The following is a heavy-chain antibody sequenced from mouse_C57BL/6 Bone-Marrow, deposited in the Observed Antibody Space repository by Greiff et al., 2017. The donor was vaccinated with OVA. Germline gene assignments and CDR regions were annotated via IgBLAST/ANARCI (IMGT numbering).Heavy chain of an antibody. D-gene: IGHD2-5*01. CDR3: ARHYDDSNYVGFAY. Sequence: EVHLVESGGDLVKPGGSLKLSCAASGFTFSSYGMSWVRQTPDKRLEWVATISSGGSYTYYPDSVKGRFTISRDNAKNTLYLQMSSLKSEDTAMYYCARHYDDSNYVGFAYWGQGTLVTVSA. V-gene: IGHV5-6*01. CDR1: GFTFSSYG. J-gene: IGHJ3*01. CDR2: ISSGGSYT.